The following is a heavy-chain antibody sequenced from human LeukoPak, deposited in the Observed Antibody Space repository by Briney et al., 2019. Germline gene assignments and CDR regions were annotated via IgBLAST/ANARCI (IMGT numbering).Heavy chain of an antibody. CDR3: AKDGSGSSWGNFDY. CDR2: ISGSGGST. J-gene: IGHJ4*02. V-gene: IGHV3-23*01. D-gene: IGHD1-26*01. Sequence: AGGSLRLSCAASGFTFSSYAMSWVRQAPGKGLEWVSAISGSGGSTYYADSVKGRFTISRDNSKNTLYLQMNSLRAEDTAVYYCAKDGSGSSWGNFDYWGQGTLVTVSS. CDR1: GFTFSSYA.